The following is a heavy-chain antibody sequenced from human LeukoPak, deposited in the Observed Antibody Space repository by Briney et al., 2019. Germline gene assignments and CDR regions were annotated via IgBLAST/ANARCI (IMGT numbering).Heavy chain of an antibody. V-gene: IGHV4-34*01. CDR1: GGSFSGYY. CDR2: INHSGST. J-gene: IGHJ5*02. Sequence: SETLSLTCAVYGGSFSGYYWSWIRQPPGKGLEWIGEINHSGSTNHNPSLKSRVTISVDTSKNQFSLKLSSVTAADTAVYYCARRPYSSLNWFDPWGQGTLVTVSS. D-gene: IGHD6-13*01. CDR3: ARRPYSSLNWFDP.